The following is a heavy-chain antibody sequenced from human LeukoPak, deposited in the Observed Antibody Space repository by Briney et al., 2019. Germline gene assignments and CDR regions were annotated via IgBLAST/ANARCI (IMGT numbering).Heavy chain of an antibody. CDR2: ISAYNGNT. CDR1: GYTFTSYG. CDR3: ARVIVGCSGGSCYRYFLH. Sequence: ASVKVSCKASGYTFTSYGISWVRQAPGQGLEWMGWISAYNGNTNYAQKLQGRVTMTTDTSTSTAYMELRSLRSDDTAVYYCARVIVGCSGGSCYRYFLHWGQGTLVTVSS. V-gene: IGHV1-18*01. J-gene: IGHJ1*01. D-gene: IGHD2-15*01.